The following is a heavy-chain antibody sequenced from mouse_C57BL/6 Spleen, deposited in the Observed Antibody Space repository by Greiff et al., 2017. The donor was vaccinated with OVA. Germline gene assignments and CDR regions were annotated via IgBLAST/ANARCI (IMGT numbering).Heavy chain of an antibody. J-gene: IGHJ1*03. CDR1: GFTFSSYT. V-gene: IGHV5-9*01. Sequence: DVKLVESGGGLVKPGGSLKLSCAASGFTFSSYTMSWVRQTPEKRLEWVATISGGGGNTYYPDSVKGRFTISRDNAENTLYLQMSSLRSEDTALYYCARSYGSHWYFDVWGTGTTVTVSS. CDR3: ARSYGSHWYFDV. CDR2: ISGGGGNT. D-gene: IGHD1-1*01.